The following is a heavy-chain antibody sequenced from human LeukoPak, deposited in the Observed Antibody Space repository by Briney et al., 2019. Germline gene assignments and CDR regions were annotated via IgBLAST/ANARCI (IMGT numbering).Heavy chain of an antibody. D-gene: IGHD2-15*01. CDR2: IYYSGST. V-gene: IGHV4-39*01. CDR3: ATIYCSGGSCYPLWYYYYGMDV. Sequence: PSETLSLTCTVSGGPISSSSYYWGWIRQPPGKGLEWIGSIYYSGSTYYNPSLKSRVTISVDTSKNQFSLKLSSVTAADTAVYYCATIYCSGGSCYPLWYYYYGMDVWGQGTTVTVSS. J-gene: IGHJ6*02. CDR1: GGPISSSSYY.